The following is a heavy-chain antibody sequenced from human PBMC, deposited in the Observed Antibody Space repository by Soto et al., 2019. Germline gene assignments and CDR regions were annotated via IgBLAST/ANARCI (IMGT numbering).Heavy chain of an antibody. V-gene: IGHV4-39*01. D-gene: IGHD3-10*01. J-gene: IGHJ5*02. CDR1: GGSISSSSYY. CDR2: IYYSGST. Sequence: SETLSLTCTVSGGSISSSSYYWGWIRQPPGKGLEWIGSIYYSGSTYYNPSLKSRVTISVDTSKNQFSLKLSSVTAADTAVYYCARHPRQGSGTILRFDPWGQGTLVTVSS. CDR3: ARHPRQGSGTILRFDP.